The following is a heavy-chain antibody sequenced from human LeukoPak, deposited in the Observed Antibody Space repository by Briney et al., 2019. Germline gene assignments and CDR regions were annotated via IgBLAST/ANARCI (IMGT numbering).Heavy chain of an antibody. V-gene: IGHV3-21*01. J-gene: IGHJ4*02. CDR1: GFPFSTYA. Sequence: VGTLRLSCAASGFPFSTYAMNWSRQAPRKGLQWGSSISATGTYIYYGDLVEGRFTISRDNAKNSLYLQMNSLRAADTAVYYCARGVGNFRYYFDYWGQGTLVTVSS. CDR2: ISATGTYI. CDR3: ARGVGNFRYYFDY. D-gene: IGHD2/OR15-2a*01.